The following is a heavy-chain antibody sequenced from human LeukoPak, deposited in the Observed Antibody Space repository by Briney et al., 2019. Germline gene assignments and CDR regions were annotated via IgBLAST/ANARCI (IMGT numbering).Heavy chain of an antibody. Sequence: ASVKVSCKASGYTFTSYDINWVRQATGQGLEWMGWMNPNSGNTGYAQKFQGRVTMTRNTSISTAYMELSSLRSEDTAVYYCAREYHGITPPPWFDPWGQGTLVTVSS. CDR2: MNPNSGNT. CDR1: GYTFTSYD. J-gene: IGHJ5*02. V-gene: IGHV1-8*01. CDR3: AREYHGITPPPWFDP. D-gene: IGHD5-24*01.